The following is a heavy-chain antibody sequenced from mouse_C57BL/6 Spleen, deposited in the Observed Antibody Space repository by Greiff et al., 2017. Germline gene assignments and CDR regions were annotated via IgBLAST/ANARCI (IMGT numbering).Heavy chain of an antibody. CDR3: ARNYYYYYAYAMDY. Sequence: EVKLEESGGGLVKPGGSLKLSCAASGFTFSDYGMHWVRQAPEKGLEWVAYISSGSSTIYYEDTVKGRFTISRDDAKNTLFLQMTSLRSEDTAMYYCARNYYYYYAYAMDYWGQGTSVTVSS. J-gene: IGHJ4*01. V-gene: IGHV5-17*01. CDR2: ISSGSSTI. CDR1: GFTFSDYG. D-gene: IGHD1-1*01.